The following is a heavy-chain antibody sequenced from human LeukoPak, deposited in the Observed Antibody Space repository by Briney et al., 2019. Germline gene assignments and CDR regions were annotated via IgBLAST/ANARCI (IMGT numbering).Heavy chain of an antibody. D-gene: IGHD2-21*01. CDR2: IYYSGST. J-gene: IGHJ3*01. CDR3: ATPYCGAISCLDVFDV. V-gene: IGHV4-31*03. Sequence: SQTLSLTCTVSGVSLSSDKYYWTWIRQRPGKGLEWIGHIYYSGSTSFNPSLKSRVSMSMDTSKSQFFLKLTSVTAADTAVYYCATPYCGAISCLDVFDVWGQGTVVTVSS. CDR1: GVSLSSDKYY.